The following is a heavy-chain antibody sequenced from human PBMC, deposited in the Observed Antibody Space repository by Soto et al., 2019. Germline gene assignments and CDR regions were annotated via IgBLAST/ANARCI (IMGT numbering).Heavy chain of an antibody. J-gene: IGHJ4*02. D-gene: IGHD2-2*01. Sequence: EVQLVESGGGLVQPGGSLRLSCAASGFTVSSNYMSWVRQAPGKGLEWVSVIYSGGSTYYADPVKGRFTISRHNSKNTLYLQMNSLRAEDTAVYYCARDSPPYCSSTSCYGHWGQGTLVTVSS. CDR1: GFTVSSNY. CDR3: ARDSPPYCSSTSCYGH. CDR2: IYSGGST. V-gene: IGHV3-53*04.